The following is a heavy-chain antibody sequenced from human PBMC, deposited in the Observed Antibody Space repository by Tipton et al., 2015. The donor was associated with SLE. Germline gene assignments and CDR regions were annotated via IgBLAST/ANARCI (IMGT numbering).Heavy chain of an antibody. Sequence: TLSLTCTVSGGSISSSGYYWGWIRQPPGKGLEWIGEINYSGRTNYNPSLESRVTISLGTSKNQLSLTLTSVTAADTAVYYCARSVLYYYDSGTLDIWGQGTMVTVSS. J-gene: IGHJ3*02. CDR1: GGSISSSGYY. V-gene: IGHV4-39*07. CDR3: ARSVLYYYDSGTLDI. D-gene: IGHD3-22*01. CDR2: INYSGRT.